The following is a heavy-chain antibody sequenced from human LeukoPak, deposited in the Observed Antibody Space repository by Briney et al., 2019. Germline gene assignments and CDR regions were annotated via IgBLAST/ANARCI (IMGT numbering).Heavy chain of an antibody. J-gene: IGHJ5*02. CDR2: IIPIFGTA. D-gene: IGHD2-2*01. V-gene: IGHV1-69*13. CDR1: GGTFSSYA. Sequence: SVKVSGKASGGTFSSYAISWVRQAPGQGLEWMGGIIPIFGTAKYAQKFQGRVTITADESTSTAYMELSSLRSEDTAVYYCARERGGGNIVVVPAAISCWFDPWGQGTLVTVSS. CDR3: ARERGGGNIVVVPAAISCWFDP.